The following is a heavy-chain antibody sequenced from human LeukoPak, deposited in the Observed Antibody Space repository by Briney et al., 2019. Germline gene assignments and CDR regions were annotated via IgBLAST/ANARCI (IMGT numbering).Heavy chain of an antibody. D-gene: IGHD3-16*02. CDR1: GGSVSSRHYY. CDR3: ARQADFGGVIVSSWFDP. V-gene: IGHV4-39*01. J-gene: IGHJ5*02. Sequence: SETLSLTCTVSGGSVSSRHYYWGWLRQPPGKGLEWIGSVYYSGTTYYNPSLKSRVTISVDTSKNEFSLKVNSVTAADTAVYFCARQADFGGVIVSSWFDPWGEGAQVTVSS. CDR2: VYYSGTT.